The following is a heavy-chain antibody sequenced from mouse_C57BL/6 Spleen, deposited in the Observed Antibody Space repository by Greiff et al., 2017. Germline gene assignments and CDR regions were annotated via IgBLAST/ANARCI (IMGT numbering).Heavy chain of an antibody. Sequence: EVKLQESGPVLVKPGASVKMSCKASGYTFTDYYMNWVKQSHGKSLEWIGVINPYNGGTSYNQKFKGKATLTVDKSSSTAYMELNSLTSEDSAVYYCARGAYYGSSPLDYWGQGTTLTVSS. CDR3: ARGAYYGSSPLDY. D-gene: IGHD1-1*01. V-gene: IGHV1-19*01. CDR2: INPYNGGT. J-gene: IGHJ2*01. CDR1: GYTFTDYY.